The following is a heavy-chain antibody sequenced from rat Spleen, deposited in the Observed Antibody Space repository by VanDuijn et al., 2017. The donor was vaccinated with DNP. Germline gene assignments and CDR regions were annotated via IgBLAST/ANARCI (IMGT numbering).Heavy chain of an antibody. CDR3: AIYFYSGDNWFGY. D-gene: IGHD1-1*01. Sequence: EVQLLESGGDLVQPGRSLKLSCVASRFTFNNFWMTWFRQVPRKGLEWVASIPSSGDTTYYPDSVKGRFTISRDNAKNTLYLQMNSLRSEDTATYYCAIYFYSGDNWFGYWGQGTLVTVSS. CDR1: RFTFNNFW. J-gene: IGHJ3*01. V-gene: IGHV5-31*01. CDR2: IPSSGDTT.